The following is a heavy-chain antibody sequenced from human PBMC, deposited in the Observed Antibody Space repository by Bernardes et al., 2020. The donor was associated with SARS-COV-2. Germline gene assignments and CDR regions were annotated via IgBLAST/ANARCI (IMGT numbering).Heavy chain of an antibody. D-gene: IGHD2-2*01. CDR1: GFTFSSYW. Sequence: GGSLRLSCAASGFTFSSYWMSWVRQAPGTGLEWVANIKQDGSEKYYVDSVKGRFTISRDNAKNSLYLQMNSLRAEDTAVYYCARDPALDCSSTSCYFGGVGYWGQGTLVTVSS. V-gene: IGHV3-7*01. CDR2: IKQDGSEK. CDR3: ARDPALDCSSTSCYFGGVGY. J-gene: IGHJ4*02.